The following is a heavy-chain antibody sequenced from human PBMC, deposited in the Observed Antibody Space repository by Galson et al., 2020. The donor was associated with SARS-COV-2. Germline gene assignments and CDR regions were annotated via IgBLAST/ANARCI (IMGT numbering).Heavy chain of an antibody. Sequence: LSLTCAASAFTFSIYAMAWVRQAPGMGLEWVSAINGRGISTYYADSVKGRFTISRDNSKNTVYLQMTSLRAEDTAIYYCARTFYDYIWGYWYSGFNIWGQGTLVTVSS. J-gene: IGHJ3*02. D-gene: IGHD3-16*01. CDR1: AFTFSIYA. V-gene: IGHV3-23*01. CDR3: ARTFYDYIWGYWYSGFNI. CDR2: INGRGIST.